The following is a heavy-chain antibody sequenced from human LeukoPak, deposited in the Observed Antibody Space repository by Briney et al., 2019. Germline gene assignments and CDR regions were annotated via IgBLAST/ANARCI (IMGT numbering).Heavy chain of an antibody. CDR2: IKQDGSLR. CDR1: GFSISNHY. J-gene: IGHJ3*02. D-gene: IGHD6-19*01. V-gene: IGHV3-7*01. Sequence: GGSLRLSCAASGFSISNHYMSWVRQAPGKGLEWVANIKQDGSLRYYVDSVKGRFAISRDNAKNTLYLQMNSLRAEDTAVYYCARGKRYSSGFDAFDIWGQGTMVTVSS. CDR3: ARGKRYSSGFDAFDI.